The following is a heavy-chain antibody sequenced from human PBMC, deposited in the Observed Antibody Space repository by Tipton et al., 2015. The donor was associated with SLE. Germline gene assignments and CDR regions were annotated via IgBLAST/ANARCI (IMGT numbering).Heavy chain of an antibody. V-gene: IGHV4-59*01. CDR2: IYYSGIT. D-gene: IGHD2-2*01. CDR1: GGSIRSYY. Sequence: TLSLTCTVSGGSIRSYYWNWIRQPPGKGLEWIGYIYYSGITNYNSSFNSRATISADTSKNQFSLRLRSVTASDTAIYYCARMGLCTTTTCNEGAFDVWGQGSMVTVSS. CDR3: ARMGLCTTTTCNEGAFDV. J-gene: IGHJ3*01.